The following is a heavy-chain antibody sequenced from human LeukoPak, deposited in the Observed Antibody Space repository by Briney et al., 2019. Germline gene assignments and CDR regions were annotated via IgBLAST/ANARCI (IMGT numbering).Heavy chain of an antibody. CDR3: AITIKDIVVVPAFS. J-gene: IGHJ5*02. CDR2: INTNTGNP. CDR1: GYTFTSYA. D-gene: IGHD2-2*01. Sequence: ASVKVSCKASGYTFTSYAMNWVRQAPGQGLEWMGWINTNTGNPTYAQGFTGRFVFSLDTSVSTAYLQISSLKAEDTAVYYCAITIKDIVVVPAFSWGQRTLVTVSS. V-gene: IGHV7-4-1*02.